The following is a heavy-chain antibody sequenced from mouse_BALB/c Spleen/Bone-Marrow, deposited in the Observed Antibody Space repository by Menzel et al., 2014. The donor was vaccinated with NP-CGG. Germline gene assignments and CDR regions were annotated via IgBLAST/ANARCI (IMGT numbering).Heavy chain of an antibody. J-gene: IGHJ3*01. Sequence: QVQLKQSGAERVKPGASVKLSCKASGYTFTSYWMHWVKQRPGQGLEWIGEINPSNGRTNYNEKFKSKATLTVDKSSSTAYMQLSSLTSEDSAVYYCARDGYYWGQGTLVTVSA. CDR2: INPSNGRT. CDR3: ARDGYY. D-gene: IGHD2-3*01. CDR1: GYTFTSYW. V-gene: IGHV1S81*02.